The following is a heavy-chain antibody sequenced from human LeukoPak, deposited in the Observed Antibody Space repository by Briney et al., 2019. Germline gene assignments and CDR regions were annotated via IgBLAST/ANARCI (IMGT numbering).Heavy chain of an antibody. CDR3: AKDTVLLWFGDYFDY. CDR2: IRYDGSNK. D-gene: IGHD3-10*01. J-gene: IGHJ4*02. V-gene: IGHV3-30*02. Sequence: GGSLRLSCAASGFTFSSYGMHWVRQAPGKGLEWVAFIRYDGSNKYYADSVKGRFTIFRDNSKNTLYLQLNSLRAEDTAVYYCAKDTVLLWFGDYFDYWGQGTLVTVSS. CDR1: GFTFSSYG.